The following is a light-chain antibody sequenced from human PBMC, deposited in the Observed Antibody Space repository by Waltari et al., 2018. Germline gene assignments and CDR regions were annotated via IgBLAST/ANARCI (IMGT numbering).Light chain of an antibody. V-gene: IGKV1-5*03. CDR2: KAS. Sequence: DIQMTQSPSTLSASVGDRVTITCRASQSVSSSLVWYQQKPGKAPKGLIYKASSLESGVPLRFSGSGSGTEFTLTITSLQPDDVAIYSCKQYITYPWTCGQGTKVEVK. CDR1: QSVSSS. J-gene: IGKJ1*01. CDR3: KQYITYPWT.